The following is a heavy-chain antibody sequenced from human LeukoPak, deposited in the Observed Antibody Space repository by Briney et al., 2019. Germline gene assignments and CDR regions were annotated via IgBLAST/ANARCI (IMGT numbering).Heavy chain of an antibody. CDR2: ISSSGSTI. Sequence: GGSLRLSCAASGFTFSSYEMNWVRQAPGKGLEWVSYISSSGSTIYYADSVKGRFTISRDNAKNSLYLQMNSLRAEDTAVYYCAKGTYYYGSGSYCMDVWGKGTTVTVSS. J-gene: IGHJ6*04. CDR1: GFTFSSYE. D-gene: IGHD3-10*01. CDR3: AKGTYYYGSGSYCMDV. V-gene: IGHV3-48*03.